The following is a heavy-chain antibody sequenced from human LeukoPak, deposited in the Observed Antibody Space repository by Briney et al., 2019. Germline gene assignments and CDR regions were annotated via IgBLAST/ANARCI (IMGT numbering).Heavy chain of an antibody. Sequence: GESLKISCKGSGYSFATYWIAWVRQTPRKGLEWMGIIYPRDSDTKYNPSFQGQVSISADKPISTAYLQWNSLQASDTAIYYCARSHSSTLTWFDPWGQGNLVSVSS. CDR1: GYSFATYW. CDR3: ARSHSSTLTWFDP. J-gene: IGHJ5*02. V-gene: IGHV5-51*04. CDR2: IYPRDSDT.